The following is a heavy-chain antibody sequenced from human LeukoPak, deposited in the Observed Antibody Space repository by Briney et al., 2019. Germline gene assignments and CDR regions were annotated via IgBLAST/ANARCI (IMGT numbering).Heavy chain of an antibody. CDR3: AKGVNYYDSSGYSLDAFDI. Sequence: GGSLRLSCAASGFTFSSYGMHWVRQAPGKGLEWVAVISYDGSNKYYADSVKGRFTISRDNSKNTLYLQMNSLRAEDTVVYYCAKGVNYYDSSGYSLDAFDIWGQGTMVTVSS. J-gene: IGHJ3*02. CDR1: GFTFSSYG. D-gene: IGHD3-22*01. CDR2: ISYDGSNK. V-gene: IGHV3-30*18.